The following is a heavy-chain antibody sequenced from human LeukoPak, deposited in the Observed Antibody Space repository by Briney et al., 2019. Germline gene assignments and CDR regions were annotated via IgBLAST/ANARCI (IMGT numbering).Heavy chain of an antibody. CDR3: AKGDYVWGSYRYRTFLFDY. Sequence: PGGSLRLSCAASGFTFSSYAMSWVRQAPGKGLEWVSAISGSGGSTYYADSVKGRFTISRDNSKNTLYLQMNSLRAEDTAVYYCAKGDYVWGSYRYRTFLFDYWGQGTLVTVSS. J-gene: IGHJ4*02. CDR1: GFTFSSYA. D-gene: IGHD3-16*02. CDR2: ISGSGGST. V-gene: IGHV3-23*01.